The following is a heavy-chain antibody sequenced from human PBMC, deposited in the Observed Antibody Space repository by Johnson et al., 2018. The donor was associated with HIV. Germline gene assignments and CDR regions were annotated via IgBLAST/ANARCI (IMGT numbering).Heavy chain of an antibody. CDR2: MTNDGRT. J-gene: IGHJ3*02. CDR3: VRGQSPLYDAFDI. CDR1: GFIFSSYW. V-gene: IGHV3-74*02. Sequence: QLESGGDLVQPGGSLRLSCAASGFIFSSYWMHWVRQAPGKGLVWVSRMTNDGRTSYADSVKGRFTISRDNAKNTLSLQMNSLRVENTAMYYCVRGQSPLYDAFDIWGHGTMVTVSS.